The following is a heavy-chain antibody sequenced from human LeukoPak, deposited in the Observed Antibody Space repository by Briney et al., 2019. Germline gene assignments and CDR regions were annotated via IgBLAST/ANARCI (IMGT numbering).Heavy chain of an antibody. Sequence: GGSLRLSCAASGFTFSSYGMHWVRQAPGKGLEWVAVISYDGSNKYYADSVMGRFTISRDNSKNTLYLQMNSLRAEDTAVYYCAKDVSALSHYYGMDVWGQGTTVTVSS. D-gene: IGHD2/OR15-2a*01. V-gene: IGHV3-30*18. CDR2: ISYDGSNK. CDR1: GFTFSSYG. CDR3: AKDVSALSHYYGMDV. J-gene: IGHJ6*02.